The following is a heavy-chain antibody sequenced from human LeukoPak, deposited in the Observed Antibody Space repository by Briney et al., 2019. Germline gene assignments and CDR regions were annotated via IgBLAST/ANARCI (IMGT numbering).Heavy chain of an antibody. Sequence: PGGSLRLSCAASGLTFSSHWMHWVRQAPGKGLVWVSRITNDGSSTTYADSVKGRFTISRDNAKNMLYLQVNSLRAEDTAVYYWATPEGGSPAYWGQGTLVTVSS. D-gene: IGHD3-16*01. CDR1: GLTFSSHW. CDR2: ITNDGSST. V-gene: IGHV3-74*01. CDR3: ATPEGGSPAY. J-gene: IGHJ4*02.